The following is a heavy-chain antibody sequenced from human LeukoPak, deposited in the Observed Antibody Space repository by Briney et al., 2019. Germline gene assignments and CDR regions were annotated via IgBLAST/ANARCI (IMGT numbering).Heavy chain of an antibody. CDR3: ARGMGGTYSGYYFDY. Sequence: SQTLSLTCAISGDSVSRKSAAWNWIRQSPSRGLEWLGRTFYMSKWYNHYAVSVKSRITINPDTSKNQFSLQLNSVTPEDTAVYYCARGMGGTYSGYYFDYWGQGTLVTVSS. CDR2: TFYMSKWYN. V-gene: IGHV6-1*01. D-gene: IGHD1-26*01. J-gene: IGHJ4*02. CDR1: GDSVSRKSAA.